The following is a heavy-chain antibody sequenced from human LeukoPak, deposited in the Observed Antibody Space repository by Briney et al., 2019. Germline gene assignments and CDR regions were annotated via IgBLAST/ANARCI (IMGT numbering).Heavy chain of an antibody. J-gene: IGHJ5*02. CDR3: ARFNVGELLDAGRTFDP. V-gene: IGHV4-59*01. D-gene: IGHD3-10*01. Sequence: SETLSLTCTVSGGSISSYYWSWIRQPPGKGLEWIGYIYYSGSTNYNPSLKSRVTISVDTSKNQFSLKLSSVTAADTAVYYCARFNVGELLDAGRTFDPWGQGTLVTVSS. CDR1: GGSISSYY. CDR2: IYYSGST.